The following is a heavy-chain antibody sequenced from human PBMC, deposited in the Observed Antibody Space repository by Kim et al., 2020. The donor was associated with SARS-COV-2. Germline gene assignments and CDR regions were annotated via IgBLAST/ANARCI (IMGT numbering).Heavy chain of an antibody. CDR2: IYYNGNT. CDR3: ARGASEFDR. D-gene: IGHD2-2*01. V-gene: IGHV4-59*01. Sequence: SETLSLTCTVSGVSIGDYYWSWIRQPPGKRLEWIAYIYYNGNTHYSPSLKSRVTMSIDRSKNQASLILSSVTPADTAVYFCARGASEFDRWGQGTLVTVS. J-gene: IGHJ4*02. CDR1: GVSIGDYY.